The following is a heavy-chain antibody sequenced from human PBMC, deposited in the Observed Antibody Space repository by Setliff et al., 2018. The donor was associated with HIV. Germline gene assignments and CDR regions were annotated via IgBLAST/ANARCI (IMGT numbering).Heavy chain of an antibody. Sequence: SETLSLTCTVSGGSISSYYWSWIRQPAGKGLEWIGRIYTSGSTNYNPSLQSRVTISVDTSKNQFSLKLTSVTAADTAVYYCATADYIYGRNVFDYWGQGSLVTVSS. CDR2: IYTSGST. D-gene: IGHD5-18*01. CDR3: ATADYIYGRNVFDY. J-gene: IGHJ4*02. CDR1: GGSISSYY. V-gene: IGHV4-4*07.